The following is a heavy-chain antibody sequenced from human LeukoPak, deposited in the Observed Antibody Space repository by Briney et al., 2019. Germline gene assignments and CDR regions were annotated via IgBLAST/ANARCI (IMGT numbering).Heavy chain of an antibody. V-gene: IGHV3-7*04. CDR2: IKPDGSDK. CDR3: ARQNFEY. J-gene: IGHJ4*02. Sequence: GGSLRLSCAASGFTFSSYWMNWVRQAPGKGLEWVANIKPDGSDKYYVDSAKGRFTISRDNAKNSLYLQMNSLRAEDTAVYYCARQNFEYWAQGTLVTVSS. CDR1: GFTFSSYW.